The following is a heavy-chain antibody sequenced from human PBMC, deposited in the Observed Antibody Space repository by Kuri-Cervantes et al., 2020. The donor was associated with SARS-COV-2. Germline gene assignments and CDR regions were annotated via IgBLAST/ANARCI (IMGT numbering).Heavy chain of an antibody. J-gene: IGHJ4*02. CDR1: GFTFSSYA. D-gene: IGHD4-17*01. Sequence: GGSLRLSCAASGFTFSSYAMHWVRQAPGKGLEWVAVISYDGSNKYYADSVKGRFTISRDNSKNTLYLQMNSLRAEDTAVYYCARDLYGVLYYSDYWGQGTLVTVSS. CDR3: ARDLYGVLYYSDY. V-gene: IGHV3-30*04. CDR2: ISYDGSNK.